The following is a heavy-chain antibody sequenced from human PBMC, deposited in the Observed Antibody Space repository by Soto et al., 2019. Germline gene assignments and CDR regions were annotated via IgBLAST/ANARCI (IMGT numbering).Heavy chain of an antibody. CDR1: GFTFSGSA. CDR3: TRHASVAGDVDY. CDR2: IRSKANSYAT. V-gene: IGHV3-73*01. Sequence: GGSLRLSCAASGFTFSGSAMHWVRQASGKGLEWVGRIRSKANSYATAYAASVKGRFTISRDDSKNTAYLQMNSLKTEDTAVYYCTRHASVAGDVDYWGQGTLVTVSS. J-gene: IGHJ4*02. D-gene: IGHD6-19*01.